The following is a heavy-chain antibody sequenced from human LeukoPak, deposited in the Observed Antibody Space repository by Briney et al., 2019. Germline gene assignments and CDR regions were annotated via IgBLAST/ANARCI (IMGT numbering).Heavy chain of an antibody. Sequence: PGGSPRLSCEASGLTFSNAWVSWVRQAPGKGLEWVGRVKTTAEGGTVDYAAPVRGRFTISRDDSKNTLYLHMRSLKSEDTAVYYCTAGLGKTDDDSWGQGPLVPVSS. D-gene: IGHD4-11*01. CDR1: GLTFSNAW. J-gene: IGHJ4*02. V-gene: IGHV3-15*01. CDR2: VKTTAEGGTV. CDR3: TAGLGKTDDDS.